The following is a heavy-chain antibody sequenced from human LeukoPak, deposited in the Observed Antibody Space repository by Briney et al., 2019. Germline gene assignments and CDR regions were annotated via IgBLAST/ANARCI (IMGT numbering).Heavy chain of an antibody. V-gene: IGHV3-13*01. Sequence: HPGGSLRLSCAASGFTFSSYDMHWVRQATGKGLEWVSAIGTAGDTYYPGSVKGRFTISRENAKNSLYLQMNSLRADDTAVYYCAKCRSLSPAAAINYWGQGTLVTVSS. J-gene: IGHJ4*02. CDR3: AKCRSLSPAAAINY. CDR1: GFTFSSYD. CDR2: IGTAGDT. D-gene: IGHD2-2*01.